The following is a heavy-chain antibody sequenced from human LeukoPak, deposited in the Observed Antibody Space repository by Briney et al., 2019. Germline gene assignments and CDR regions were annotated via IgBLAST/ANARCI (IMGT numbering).Heavy chain of an antibody. D-gene: IGHD2-2*03. Sequence: SETLSLTCAVYGGSFSGYYWSWIRQPPGKGLEWIGEINHSGSTNYNPSLKSRVTISVDTSKNQFSLKLSSVTAADTAVYYCARAPSNSGYNWFDPWGQGTLVTVSS. CDR3: ARAPSNSGYNWFDP. CDR1: GGSFSGYY. J-gene: IGHJ5*02. CDR2: INHSGST. V-gene: IGHV4-34*01.